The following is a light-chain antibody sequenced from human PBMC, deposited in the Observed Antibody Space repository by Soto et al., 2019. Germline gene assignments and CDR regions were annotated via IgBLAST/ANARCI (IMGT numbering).Light chain of an antibody. CDR1: QAINTY. J-gene: IGKJ5*01. CDR2: GTS. CDR3: QQSYSTLLIT. V-gene: IGKV1-39*01. Sequence: DIQMTQSPSFLSASVGDRVTISCRAIQAINTYLNWYQQKPGKAPKLLIYGTSDLQNGVPSRFSGGGSGTDFTLTISSLQPEDFATYYCQQSYSTLLITFGQGTRLEV.